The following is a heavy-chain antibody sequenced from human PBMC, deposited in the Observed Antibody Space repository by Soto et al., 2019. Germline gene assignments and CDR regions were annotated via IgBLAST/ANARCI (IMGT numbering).Heavy chain of an antibody. CDR2: IIPIFGTA. CDR3: ARGNPRITIFGVARTGYYYGMDV. V-gene: IGHV1-69*12. CDR1: GGTFSSYA. D-gene: IGHD3-3*01. J-gene: IGHJ6*02. Sequence: QVQLVQSGAEVKKPGSSVKVSCKASGGTFSSYAISWVRQAPGQGLEWMGGIIPIFGTANYAQKFQGRGTITADESTSTAYMELSSLRSEDTAVYYCARGNPRITIFGVARTGYYYGMDVWGQGTTVTVSS.